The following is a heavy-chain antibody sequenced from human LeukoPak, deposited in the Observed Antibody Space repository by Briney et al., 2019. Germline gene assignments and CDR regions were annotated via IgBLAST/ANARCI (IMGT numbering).Heavy chain of an antibody. J-gene: IGHJ4*02. Sequence: PGGSLRLSCTVSGFTVSSNSMSWVRRAPGKGLEWVSFIYSDNTHYSDSVKGRFTISRDNSKNTLYLQMNSLRAEDTAVYYCARRAGAYSHPYDYWGQGILVTVSS. D-gene: IGHD4/OR15-4a*01. CDR2: IYSDNT. CDR1: GFTVSSNS. CDR3: ARRAGAYSHPYDY. V-gene: IGHV3-53*01.